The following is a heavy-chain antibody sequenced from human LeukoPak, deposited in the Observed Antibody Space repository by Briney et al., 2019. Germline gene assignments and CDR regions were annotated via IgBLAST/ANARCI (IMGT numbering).Heavy chain of an antibody. CDR1: GFTFSSYS. D-gene: IGHD6-19*01. CDR3: ARDVYSSGWTFDY. CDR2: ISSSSSYI. J-gene: IGHJ4*02. Sequence: GGSLRLSCAASGFTFSSYSMNWVRQAPGKGLEWVSSISSSSSYIYYADSVKGRFTISRDNAKNSLYLQMNSLRAKDTAVYYCARDVYSSGWTFDYWGQGTLVTVSS. V-gene: IGHV3-21*01.